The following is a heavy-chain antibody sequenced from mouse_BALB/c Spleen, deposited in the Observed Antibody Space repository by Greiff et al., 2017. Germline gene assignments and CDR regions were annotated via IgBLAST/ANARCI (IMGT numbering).Heavy chain of an antibody. D-gene: IGHD1-1*01. Sequence: EVQGVESGPELVKPGASVKIPCKASGYTFTDYNMDWVKQSHGKSLEWIGDINPNNGGTIYNQKFKGKATLTVDKSSSTAYMELRSLTSEDTAVYYCARNLRYYAMDYWGQGTSVTVSS. CDR1: GYTFTDYN. V-gene: IGHV1-18*01. CDR2: INPNNGGT. J-gene: IGHJ4*01. CDR3: ARNLRYYAMDY.